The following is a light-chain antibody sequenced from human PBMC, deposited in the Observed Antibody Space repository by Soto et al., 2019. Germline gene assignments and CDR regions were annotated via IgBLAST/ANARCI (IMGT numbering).Light chain of an antibody. CDR2: GAS. CDR3: QQYNSWLWT. J-gene: IGKJ1*01. Sequence: IVMTQSPATLSVSPGERATLSCRASQSVSSNLAWYQQKPGQAPRLLIYGASTRATGIPARFSGSGSGTEFTLIISSLQSEDSAVYYCQQYNSWLWTFGQGTKVDI. V-gene: IGKV3-15*01. CDR1: QSVSSN.